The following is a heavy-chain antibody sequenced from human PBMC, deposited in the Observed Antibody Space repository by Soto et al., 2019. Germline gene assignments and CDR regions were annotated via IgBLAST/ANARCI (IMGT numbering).Heavy chain of an antibody. D-gene: IGHD6-19*01. Sequence: EVQLLEAGGGLVQPGGSLRLSCAASGFTFNSSAMSWVRQAPGKGLEWVSTTSGGAGSTYYADSVKGRFTISRDKSKNTRYLQMNSLGADDTAVYYCAKGRYRIGWYDPYFDYWGQGTLVTVSS. CDR1: GFTFNSSA. V-gene: IGHV3-23*01. J-gene: IGHJ4*02. CDR3: AKGRYRIGWYDPYFDY. CDR2: TSGGAGST.